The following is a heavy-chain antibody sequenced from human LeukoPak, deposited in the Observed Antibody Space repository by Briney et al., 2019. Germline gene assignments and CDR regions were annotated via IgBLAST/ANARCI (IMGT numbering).Heavy chain of an antibody. V-gene: IGHV1-69*06. CDR2: IIPIFGTA. CDR3: ARVGRGLLWFGELHY. J-gene: IGHJ4*02. Sequence: GASVKVSCKASGGTFSSYAISWVRQAPGQGLEWMGGIIPIFGTANYAQKFQGRVTITADKSTSTAYMELSSLRSEDTAVYYCARVGRGLLWFGELHYWGQGTLVTVSS. D-gene: IGHD3-10*01. CDR1: GGTFSSYA.